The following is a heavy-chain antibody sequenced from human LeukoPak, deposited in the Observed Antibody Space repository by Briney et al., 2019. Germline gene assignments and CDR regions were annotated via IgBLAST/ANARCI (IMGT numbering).Heavy chain of an antibody. CDR3: ARGLEANYYDSSGFNAFDI. CDR1: GGSLNGHY. V-gene: IGHV4-34*01. D-gene: IGHD3-22*01. CDR2: GNESGGT. Sequence: SETLSLTCAVYGGSLNGHYRSWIRQPPGKGLEWIGEGNESGGTKFNPSLKSRATISADTSKNQFSLKLSSVTAADTAVYYCARGLEANYYDSSGFNAFDIWGQGTMVTVSS. J-gene: IGHJ3*02.